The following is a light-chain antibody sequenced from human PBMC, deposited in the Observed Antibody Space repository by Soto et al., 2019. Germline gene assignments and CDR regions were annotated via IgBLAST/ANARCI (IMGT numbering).Light chain of an antibody. CDR1: TSNIGDYD. CDR2: GNN. CDR3: QAYDRSQSGSV. Sequence: QSVLTQPPSVSGAPGQRVTISCAGSTSNIGDYDVHWYQQLPGTAPKLLIYGNNNRPSGVPDRFSGSKSGTPASLAITGLQAEDEADYYCQAYDRSQSGSVFGGGTKVTVL. J-gene: IGLJ3*02. V-gene: IGLV1-40*01.